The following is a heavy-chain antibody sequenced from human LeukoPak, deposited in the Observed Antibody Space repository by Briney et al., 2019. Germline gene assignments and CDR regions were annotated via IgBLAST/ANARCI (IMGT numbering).Heavy chain of an antibody. CDR3: ARAYDFWSGYIRYYYYYGMDV. V-gene: IGHV1-2*02. Sequence: ASVKVSCKASGYTFTGYYMHWVRQAPGQGLEWMGWINPNSDGTNYAQKFQGRVTMTRDTSISTAYMELSRLRSDDTAVYYCARAYDFWSGYIRYYYYYGMDVWGQGTTVTVSS. J-gene: IGHJ6*02. CDR2: INPNSDGT. CDR1: GYTFTGYY. D-gene: IGHD3-3*01.